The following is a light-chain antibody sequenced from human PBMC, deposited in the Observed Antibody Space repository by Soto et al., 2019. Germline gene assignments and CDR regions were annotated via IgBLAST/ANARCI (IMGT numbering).Light chain of an antibody. CDR3: QQYYSYPST. Sequence: AIRMTQSPSSFSASTGDRFTITCRASQGISSYLAWYQQKPGKAPKLLIYAASTLQSGVPSRFSGSGSGTDFTLTISCLQSEDFATYYCQQYYSYPSTFGPGTKVDIK. J-gene: IGKJ3*01. V-gene: IGKV1-8*01. CDR1: QGISSY. CDR2: AAS.